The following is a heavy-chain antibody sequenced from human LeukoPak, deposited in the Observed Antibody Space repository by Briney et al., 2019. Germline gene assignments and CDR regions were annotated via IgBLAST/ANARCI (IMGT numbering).Heavy chain of an antibody. CDR1: GFTFSSYS. Sequence: GGSLRLSCTASGFTFSSYSMSWVRQAPGKGLEWVSYISSSSNTIYYTDSVKGRFTISRDNSKNTLDLEMNSLRGEDTAVYYCARDYGSGIDCWGQGTLVTVSS. V-gene: IGHV3-48*01. CDR3: ARDYGSGIDC. D-gene: IGHD3-10*01. J-gene: IGHJ4*02. CDR2: ISSSSNTI.